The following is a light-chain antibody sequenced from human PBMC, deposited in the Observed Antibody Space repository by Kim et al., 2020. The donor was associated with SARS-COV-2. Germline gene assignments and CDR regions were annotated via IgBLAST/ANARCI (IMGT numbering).Light chain of an antibody. V-gene: IGLV2-8*01. Sequence: GQSVTISFTGTSSDFGAYSYVSWYQQHPGKAPKLMIYEVIKRPSGVPDRFSGSKSGNTASLTVSGLHAEDEADYYCSSYAGGNDVVFGGGTQLTVL. CDR1: SSDFGAYSY. CDR3: SSYAGGNDVV. J-gene: IGLJ2*01. CDR2: EVI.